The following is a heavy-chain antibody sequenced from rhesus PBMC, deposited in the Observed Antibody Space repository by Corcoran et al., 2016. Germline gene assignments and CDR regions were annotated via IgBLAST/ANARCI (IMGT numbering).Heavy chain of an antibody. J-gene: IGHJ2*01. CDR1: GGSISSSY. CDR3: ARLYGNYWYFDL. V-gene: IGHV4-169*01. Sequence: QLQLQESGPGLVKPSETLSVTCAVSGGSISSSYRSWIRQAPGKGLEWMGYIYGSGSSTNYNSSLKSRVTLSGDTSKNQLSLKLSSVTTADTAVDYCARLYGNYWYFDLWGPGTPITISS. D-gene: IGHD4-35*01. CDR2: IYGSGSST.